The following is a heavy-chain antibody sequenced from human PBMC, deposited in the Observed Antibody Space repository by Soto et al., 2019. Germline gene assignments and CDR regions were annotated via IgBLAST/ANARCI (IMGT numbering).Heavy chain of an antibody. CDR1: GFTFSSYW. CDR2: INSDGSST. D-gene: IGHD2-21*02. J-gene: IGHJ6*02. CDR3: AMWGGGDPNYYYYGMDV. Sequence: GSLRLSCAASGFTFSSYWMHWVRQAPGKGLVWVSRINSDGSSTSYADSVKGRFTISRDNAKNTLYLQMNSLRAEDTAVYYCAMWGGGDPNYYYYGMDVWGQETTVTVS. V-gene: IGHV3-74*01.